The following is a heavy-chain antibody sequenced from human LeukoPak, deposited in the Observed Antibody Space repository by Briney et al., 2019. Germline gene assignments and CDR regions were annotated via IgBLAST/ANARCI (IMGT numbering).Heavy chain of an antibody. V-gene: IGHV3-49*04. Sequence: GGSLRLSCTASGFTFGDYAMSWVRQAPGKGLEWVGFIRSKAYGGTTEYAASVKGRFTISRDDSKSIAYLQMNSLKTEDTAVYYCTRAVDYGDYAYYFDYWGQGTLVTVSS. CDR1: GFTFGDYA. J-gene: IGHJ4*02. CDR2: IRSKAYGGTT. CDR3: TRAVDYGDYAYYFDY. D-gene: IGHD4-17*01.